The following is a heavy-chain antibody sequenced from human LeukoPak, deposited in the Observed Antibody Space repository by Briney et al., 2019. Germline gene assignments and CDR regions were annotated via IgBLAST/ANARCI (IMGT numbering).Heavy chain of an antibody. V-gene: IGHV3-20*01. D-gene: IGHD3-9*01. CDR1: GFTFDDYG. J-gene: IGHJ3*02. CDR3: ARNQALYDILTGYPYDAFGI. CDR2: INWNGGST. Sequence: PGGSLRLSCAASGFTFDDYGMSWVRQAPGKGLEWVSGINWNGGSTGYADSVKGRFTISRDNAKNSLYLQMNSLRAEDTALYHCARNQALYDILTGYPYDAFGIWGQGTMVTVSS.